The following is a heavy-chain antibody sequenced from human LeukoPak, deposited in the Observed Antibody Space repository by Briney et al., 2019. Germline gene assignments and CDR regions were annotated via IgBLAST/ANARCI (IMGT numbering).Heavy chain of an antibody. V-gene: IGHV3-30*02. CDR2: IWFDGSRN. Sequence: GGSLRLSCAASGFIFSSYGMYWVRQAPGKGLEWVAYIWFDGSRNYYADSVKGQFTISRDNSKNTLYLQMNSLRAEDTSVYYCPKDPVEYCTSTTCRYFDWWGQGTLVTVAS. CDR1: GFIFSSYG. D-gene: IGHD2-2*01. CDR3: PKDPVEYCTSTTCRYFDW. J-gene: IGHJ4*02.